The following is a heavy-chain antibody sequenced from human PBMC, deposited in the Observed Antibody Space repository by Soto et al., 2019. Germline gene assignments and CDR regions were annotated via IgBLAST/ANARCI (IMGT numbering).Heavy chain of an antibody. CDR3: ARVRRTVLRYFDWLGFDP. J-gene: IGHJ5*02. CDR1: GGSFSGYY. D-gene: IGHD3-9*01. CDR2: INHSGST. Sequence: SETLSLTCAVHGGSFSGYYWSWIRQPPGKGLEWIGEINHSGSTNYNPSLKSRVTISVDTSKNQFSLKLSSVTAADTAVYYCARVRRTVLRYFDWLGFDPWGQGTLVTVSS. V-gene: IGHV4-34*01.